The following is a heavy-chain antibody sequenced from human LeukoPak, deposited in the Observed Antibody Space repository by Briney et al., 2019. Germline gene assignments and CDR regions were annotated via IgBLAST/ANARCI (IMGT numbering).Heavy chain of an antibody. CDR1: GFTFNLYW. CDR3: ARDSRYYYGSGSYQPYWFDP. J-gene: IGHJ5*02. V-gene: IGHV3-74*01. D-gene: IGHD3-10*01. CDR2: ISDGGTTT. Sequence: PGGSLRLSCAASGFTFNLYWIHWVRQAPGKGLEWLSRISDGGTTTNYADSVKGRFTISRDNAKNTLYLQMNSLRVDDTAVYYCARDSRYYYGSGSYQPYWFDPWGQGTLVTVSS.